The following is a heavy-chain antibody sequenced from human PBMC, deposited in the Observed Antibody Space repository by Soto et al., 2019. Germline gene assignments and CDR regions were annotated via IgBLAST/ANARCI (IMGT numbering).Heavy chain of an antibody. CDR1: GFTFSSYG. D-gene: IGHD2-2*01. J-gene: IGHJ6*02. V-gene: IGHV3-33*01. CDR2: IWYDGSNK. Sequence: LRLSCAASGFTFSSYGMHWVRQAPGKGLEWVAVIWYDGSNKYYADSVKGRFTISRDNSKNTLYLQMNSLRAEDTAVYYCTSSGGGYCSSTSCSGPFDGMDVWGQGTTVTVSS. CDR3: TSSGGGYCSSTSCSGPFDGMDV.